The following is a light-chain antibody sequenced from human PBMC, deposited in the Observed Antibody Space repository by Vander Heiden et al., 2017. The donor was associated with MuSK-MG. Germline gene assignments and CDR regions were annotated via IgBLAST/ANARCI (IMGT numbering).Light chain of an antibody. CDR3: QQRYSTRPIT. V-gene: IGKV1-39*01. J-gene: IGKJ5*01. Sequence: DIQMTQSPSSLSAFVGDRVTITCRASQSISSYLNWYQQKPGKAPKLLIYAASSLQSGVPSRFSGSGSGTDCTLTISSLQPEDFATYYCQQRYSTRPITFGQGTRLEIK. CDR1: QSISSY. CDR2: AAS.